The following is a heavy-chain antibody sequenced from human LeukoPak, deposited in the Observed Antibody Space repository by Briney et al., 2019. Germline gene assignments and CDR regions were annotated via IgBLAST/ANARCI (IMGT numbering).Heavy chain of an antibody. CDR2: IWYDGSNK. CDR1: GFTFSSYE. D-gene: IGHD1-26*01. V-gene: IGHV3-33*06. CDR3: AKDTSKWELLLGFDY. J-gene: IGHJ4*02. Sequence: GGSLRLSCAASGFTFSSYEMNWVRQAPGKGLEWVAVIWYDGSNKHYADSVKGRFTIPRDNSKNTLYLQMNSLRAEDTAVYYCAKDTSKWELLLGFDYWGQGTLVTVSS.